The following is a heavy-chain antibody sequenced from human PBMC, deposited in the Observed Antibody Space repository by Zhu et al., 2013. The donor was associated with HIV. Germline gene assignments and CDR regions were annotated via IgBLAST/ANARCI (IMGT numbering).Heavy chain of an antibody. D-gene: IGHD1-26*01. Sequence: QVQLVQSGAEVKKPGASVKVSCKASGYTFTSYYMHWVRQAPGQGLEWMGIINPSGGSTSYAQKFQGRVTMTRDTSTSTVYMELSSLRSEDTAVYYCARVGRELRSGMDVWGPRGPRSPSPQ. J-gene: IGHJ6*01. CDR1: GYTFTSYY. V-gene: IGHV1-46*01. CDR3: ARVGRELRSGMDV. CDR2: INPSGGST.